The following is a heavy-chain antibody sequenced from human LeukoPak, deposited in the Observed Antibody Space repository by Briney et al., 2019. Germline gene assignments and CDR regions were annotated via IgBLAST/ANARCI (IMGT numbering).Heavy chain of an antibody. CDR2: INPDGSTT. J-gene: IGHJ4*02. D-gene: IGHD6-19*01. CDR1: GFTFSNYW. Sequence: GGSLRLSCVASGFTFSNYWMSWVRQVPGKGLVWVSRINPDGSTTSYADSVKDRFTISRDNAKSMVYLQMNSLRGEDSAVYYCARVSIGWYHFDYWGQGVLVSVSS. CDR3: ARVSIGWYHFDY. V-gene: IGHV3-74*01.